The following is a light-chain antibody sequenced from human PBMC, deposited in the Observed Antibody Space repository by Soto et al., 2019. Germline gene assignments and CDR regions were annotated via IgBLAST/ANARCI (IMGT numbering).Light chain of an antibody. V-gene: IGKV1-39*01. CDR3: QQSYSTPPT. CDR2: AAS. CDR1: QSIRSY. J-gene: IGKJ5*01. Sequence: DIQMTQSPSSLSASVGDRVTITCLASQSIRSYLNWYQQKPGKAPKLLIYAASSLQSGVPSRFSGSGSGTDFTLTISSLQPEDFATYYSQQSYSTPPTFGQGTRLEIK.